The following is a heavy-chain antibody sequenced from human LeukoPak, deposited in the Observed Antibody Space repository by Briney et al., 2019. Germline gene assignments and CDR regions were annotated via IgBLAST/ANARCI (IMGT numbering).Heavy chain of an antibody. CDR1: GFTVSSNF. CDR3: VRASSTTAAGLFDY. Sequence: LSGGSLRLSCAASGFTVSSNFMSWVRQAPGKGLEWVSVIYSGGYTVYTDSVKGRFTISRDNSENTLYLQMNSLRADDMAVYYCVRASSTTAAGLFDYWGQGTLLTVSS. D-gene: IGHD6-13*01. CDR2: IYSGGYT. J-gene: IGHJ4*02. V-gene: IGHV3-53*01.